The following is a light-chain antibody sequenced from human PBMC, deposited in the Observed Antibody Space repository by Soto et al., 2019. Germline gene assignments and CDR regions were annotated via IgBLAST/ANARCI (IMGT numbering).Light chain of an antibody. V-gene: IGLV2-14*01. CDR3: TSYTSSYTVV. CDR1: SSDVGGYKY. Sequence: QSALTQPASVSGSPGQSITISCTGTSSDVGGYKYVSWYQQHPDKAPKLMIYEVSNRPSGVSNRFSGSKSGNTASLTISGLQAEDEADYYCTSYTSSYTVVFGGGTKLTVL. J-gene: IGLJ2*01. CDR2: EVS.